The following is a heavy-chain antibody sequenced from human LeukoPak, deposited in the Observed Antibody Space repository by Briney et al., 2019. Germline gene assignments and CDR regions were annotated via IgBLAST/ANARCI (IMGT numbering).Heavy chain of an antibody. CDR2: ISGYNGNT. CDR1: GYAFSSYG. Sequence: ASVKVSCKASGYAFSSYGLSWVRQAPGQGLEWLGWISGYNGNTNYAQKLQGRVTMTTDTSTSTAYMELWGLRSDDTAVYYCARDSGGSYRHPYYFDFWGQGCLVTVSS. CDR3: ARDSGGSYRHPYYFDF. J-gene: IGHJ4*02. V-gene: IGHV1-18*01. D-gene: IGHD2-15*01.